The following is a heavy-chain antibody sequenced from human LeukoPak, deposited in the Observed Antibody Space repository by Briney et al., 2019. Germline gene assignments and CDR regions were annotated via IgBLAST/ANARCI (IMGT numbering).Heavy chain of an antibody. Sequence: ASVKVSCKASGYTFTGYYMHWVRQAPGQGLEWMGWINPNSGGTNYAQKFQGRVTMTRDTSISTAYMELSRLRSDNTAVYYCARVSILLWFGHKTPWYFDLWGRGTLVTVSS. CDR1: GYTFTGYY. CDR2: INPNSGGT. CDR3: ARVSILLWFGHKTPWYFDL. D-gene: IGHD3-10*01. V-gene: IGHV1-2*02. J-gene: IGHJ2*01.